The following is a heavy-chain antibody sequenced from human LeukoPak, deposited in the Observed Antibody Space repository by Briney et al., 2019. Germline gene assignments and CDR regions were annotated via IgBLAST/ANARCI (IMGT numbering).Heavy chain of an antibody. CDR3: ARGWMYYDSSGYTLDY. CDR2: INYSGST. Sequence: SETLSLTCAVYGGSFSGYYWSWIRQPPGKGLEWIGEINYSGSTNYNPSLKSRVTISVDTSKNQFSLKLSSVTAADTAVYYCARGWMYYDSSGYTLDYWGQGTLVTVSS. V-gene: IGHV4-34*01. D-gene: IGHD3-22*01. J-gene: IGHJ4*02. CDR1: GGSFSGYY.